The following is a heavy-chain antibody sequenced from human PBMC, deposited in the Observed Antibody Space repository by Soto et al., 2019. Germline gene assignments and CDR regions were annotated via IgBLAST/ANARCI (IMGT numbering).Heavy chain of an antibody. Sequence: GGSLRLSCAASGFTFSSHSMNWVRQAPGKGLEWVSYISSSSSTIYYADSVKGRFTISRDNAKNSLYLQMNSLRAEDTAVYYCAKEFLRPFDYWGQGTLVTVSS. J-gene: IGHJ4*02. CDR3: AKEFLRPFDY. CDR1: GFTFSSHS. CDR2: ISSSSSTI. V-gene: IGHV3-48*01.